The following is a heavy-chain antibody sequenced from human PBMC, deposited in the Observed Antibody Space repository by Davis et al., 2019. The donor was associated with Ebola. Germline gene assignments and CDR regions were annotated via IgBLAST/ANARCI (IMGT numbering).Heavy chain of an antibody. Sequence: MPGGSLRLSCTVSGGSISTYYWSWIRQPTGKGLEWIGYIYYSGSTNYNPSLKSRVTISVDTSKNQFSLKLSSVTAADTAVYYCARAAPHRGGWYADGMDVWGQGTTVTVSS. J-gene: IGHJ6*02. V-gene: IGHV4-59*01. D-gene: IGHD6-19*01. CDR3: ARAAPHRGGWYADGMDV. CDR1: GGSISTYY. CDR2: IYYSGST.